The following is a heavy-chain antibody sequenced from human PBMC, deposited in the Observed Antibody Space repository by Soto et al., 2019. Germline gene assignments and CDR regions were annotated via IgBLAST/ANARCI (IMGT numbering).Heavy chain of an antibody. CDR1: GGSFSGYY. CDR3: ARVANDYGDSGHFDY. V-gene: IGHV4-34*01. D-gene: IGHD4-17*01. J-gene: IGHJ4*02. CDR2: INHSGST. Sequence: QVQIQKWGAGLLKPSDTLSLTCAVYGGSFSGYYWSWIRQPPGKGMEWIGEINHSGSTNYNPSLKSRVTISVDTSKNQFALKLSSVTAADTAVYYCARVANDYGDSGHFDYWGQGTPVTVSS.